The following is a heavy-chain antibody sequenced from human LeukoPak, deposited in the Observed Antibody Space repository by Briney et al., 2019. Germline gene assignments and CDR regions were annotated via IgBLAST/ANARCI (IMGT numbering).Heavy chain of an antibody. D-gene: IGHD6-19*01. CDR1: GFTFSSYA. CDR3: AKDSSGPAF. Sequence: GGSLRLSCAASGFTFSSYAMSWVRQAPGKGLEWVSVIYSSGGTFYSDSVKGRFTISRDYSKNTLYLQMNSLRVDDTAVYYCAKDSSGPAFWGQGTLVTVSS. CDR2: IYSSGGT. J-gene: IGHJ4*02. V-gene: IGHV3-23*03.